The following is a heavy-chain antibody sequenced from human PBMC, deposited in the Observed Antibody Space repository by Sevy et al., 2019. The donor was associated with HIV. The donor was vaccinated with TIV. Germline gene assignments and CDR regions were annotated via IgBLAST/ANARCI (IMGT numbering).Heavy chain of an antibody. J-gene: IGHJ3*02. Sequence: ASVKVSCKASGYTFTGYYMHWVRQAPGQGLEWMGWINPNSGGNNYAQKFQGRVTITRDTSISTAYMELSRLRSDDTAVYYCARVISRAGDAFDIWGQGTMVTVSS. D-gene: IGHD3-10*01. CDR2: INPNSGGN. CDR3: ARVISRAGDAFDI. V-gene: IGHV1-2*02. CDR1: GYTFTGYY.